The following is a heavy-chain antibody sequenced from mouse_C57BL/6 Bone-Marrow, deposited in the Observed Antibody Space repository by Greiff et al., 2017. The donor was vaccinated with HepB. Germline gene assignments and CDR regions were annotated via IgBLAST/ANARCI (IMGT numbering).Heavy chain of an antibody. CDR2: IRNKANGYTT. CDR3: ARRSVVAWYFHV. CDR1: GFTFPDYY. Sequence: EVKLMESGGGLVQPGGSLGLCCGASGFTFPDYYMSWVRQPPGKALEWLGFIRNKANGYTTEYSASVKGRFTISRDNSQSIRYLQMNALRAEDSATYYCARRSVVAWYFHVCCTVTPSTVSP. V-gene: IGHV7-3*01. D-gene: IGHD1-1*01. J-gene: IGHJ1*03.